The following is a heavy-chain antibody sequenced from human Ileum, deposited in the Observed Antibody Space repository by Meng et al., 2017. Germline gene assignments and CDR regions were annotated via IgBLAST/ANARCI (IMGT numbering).Heavy chain of an antibody. CDR1: GFSFSIYA. CDR3: ARGKEIDFDS. J-gene: IGHJ4*02. V-gene: IGHV3-64*01. Sequence: GESLQISCAASGFSFSIYAMHWVRQAPGKGLEYVSGISSNGGSTYYAMSVKGRFTISRDNSKNTLYLQMGSLRAEDMAVYYCARGKEIDFDSWGQGTLVTVSS. D-gene: IGHD5-24*01. CDR2: ISSNGGST.